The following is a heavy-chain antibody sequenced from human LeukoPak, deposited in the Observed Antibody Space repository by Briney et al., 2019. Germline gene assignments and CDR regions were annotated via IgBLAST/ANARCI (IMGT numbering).Heavy chain of an antibody. CDR2: INLNSGGT. CDR1: GYTFTGYY. V-gene: IGHV1-2*04. J-gene: IGHJ4*02. D-gene: IGHD3-10*01. CDR3: ARQQGVQYLNFDY. Sequence: ASVKVSCKASGYTFTGYYMHWVRQAPGQGLEWMGWINLNSGGTNYAQKFQGWVTMTRDTSISTAYMELSRLGSEDTAVYYCARQQGVQYLNFDYWGQGALVTVSS.